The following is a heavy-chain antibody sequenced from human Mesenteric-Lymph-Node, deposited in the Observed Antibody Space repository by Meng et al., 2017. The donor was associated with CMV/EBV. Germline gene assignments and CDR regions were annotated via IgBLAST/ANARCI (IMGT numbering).Heavy chain of an antibody. CDR3: ARGVDGEFDY. V-gene: IGHV3-53*01. J-gene: IGHJ4*02. Sequence: GESLKISCAASGFTVSSNYMSWVRQAPGRGLEWVSVINSDGSAHYADSVKARFTFSRDNAKNTLYLQMNSLRAEDTAVYYCARGVDGEFDYWGQGTLVTVSS. CDR1: GFTVSSNY. CDR2: INSDGSA. D-gene: IGHD3-10*01.